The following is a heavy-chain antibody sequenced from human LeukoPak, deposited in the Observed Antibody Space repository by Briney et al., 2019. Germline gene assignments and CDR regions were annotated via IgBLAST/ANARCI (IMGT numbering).Heavy chain of an antibody. D-gene: IGHD5-12*01. CDR1: GYTFTSYG. CDR2: INTYKGNT. CDR3: ARVDSGYDGGAYYYYGMDV. Sequence: ASVTVSCKASGYTFTSYGITWVRQAPGQGLEWMGWINTYKGNTNYAQNVQGRVTMTTDTSTSTAYMELRSLRSDDTAVYYCARVDSGYDGGAYYYYGMDVWGQGTTVTVSS. J-gene: IGHJ6*02. V-gene: IGHV1-18*01.